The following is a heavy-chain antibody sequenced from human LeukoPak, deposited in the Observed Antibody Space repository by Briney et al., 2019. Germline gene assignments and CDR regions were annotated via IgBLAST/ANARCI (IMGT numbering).Heavy chain of an antibody. CDR1: GFTFSSYS. V-gene: IGHV3-48*01. Sequence: GGSLRLSCAASGFTFSSYSMNWVRQAPGKGLEWVSYISSSSSTIYYADSVMGRFTISRDNAKNSLYPQMNSLRAEDTAVYYCARDLASSGWFPNDYWGQGTLVTVSS. J-gene: IGHJ4*02. D-gene: IGHD6-19*01. CDR3: ARDLASSGWFPNDY. CDR2: ISSSSSTI.